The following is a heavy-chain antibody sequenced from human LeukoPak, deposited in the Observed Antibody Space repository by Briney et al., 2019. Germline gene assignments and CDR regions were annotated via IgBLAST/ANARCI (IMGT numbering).Heavy chain of an antibody. D-gene: IGHD2-21*01. V-gene: IGHV3-30*18. CDR3: AKDGCAGDCFDY. J-gene: IGHJ4*02. CDR2: VSYDGDNK. Sequence: PGGSLRLSCETSGFTFSGYALHWVRQAPGKGLEWVAVVSYDGDNKYYADSAKGRFTISRDDSTNTLYLQMSSLRPEDTATYYCAKDGCAGDCFDYWGPGTLVAASS. CDR1: GFTFSGYA.